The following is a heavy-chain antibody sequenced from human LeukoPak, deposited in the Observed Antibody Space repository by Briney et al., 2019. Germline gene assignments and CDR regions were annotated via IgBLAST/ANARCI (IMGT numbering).Heavy chain of an antibody. J-gene: IGHJ4*02. CDR2: IYYSGST. Sequence: SETLSLTCTVSGGSISSSSYYWGWIRQPPGKGLEWIGSIYYSGSTYYNPSLKSRVTMSVDTSKNQFSLKLSSVTAADTAVYYCARDHYDFWSADVFDYWGQGTLVTVSS. D-gene: IGHD3-3*01. V-gene: IGHV4-39*07. CDR3: ARDHYDFWSADVFDY. CDR1: GGSISSSSYY.